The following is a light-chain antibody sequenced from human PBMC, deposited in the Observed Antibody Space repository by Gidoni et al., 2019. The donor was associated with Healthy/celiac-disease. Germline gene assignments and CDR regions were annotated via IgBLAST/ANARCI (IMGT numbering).Light chain of an antibody. CDR3: QQRSNWLT. V-gene: IGKV3-11*01. CDR1: QSVSSY. Sequence: EIVLTQSPATLSLSPGERATLSCRASQSVSSYLAWYQQKPGQAPRLLIYDASNRSTGIPARFIVSGSGTDFTLTISSLEPEDFAVYYCQQRSNWLTFGPXTKVDIK. CDR2: DAS. J-gene: IGKJ3*01.